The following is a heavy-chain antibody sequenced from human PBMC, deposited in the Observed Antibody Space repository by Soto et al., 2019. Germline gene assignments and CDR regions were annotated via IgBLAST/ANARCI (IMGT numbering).Heavy chain of an antibody. Sequence: SETLSLTCTVSGGSISSSSYYWGWIRQPPGKGLEWIGSIYYSGSTYYNPSLKSRVTISVDTSKNQFSLKLSSVTAADTAVYFCARGYSSGGEPKYYYYYGMDVWGQGTTVTVSS. CDR2: IYYSGST. D-gene: IGHD6-19*01. CDR1: GGSISSSSYY. V-gene: IGHV4-39*01. CDR3: ARGYSSGGEPKYYYYYGMDV. J-gene: IGHJ6*02.